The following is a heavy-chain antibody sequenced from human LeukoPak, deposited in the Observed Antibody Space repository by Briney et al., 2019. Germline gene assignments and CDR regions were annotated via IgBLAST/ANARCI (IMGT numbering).Heavy chain of an antibody. Sequence: GGSLRLSCAASGFTFSSHWMSWVRQAPGKGLEWVANIKPDGSDKYYVDSVKGRFTISRDNAKNSLYLRMNSLRAEDTAVYYCAKLPYGDYNHHWGQGTLVTVSS. V-gene: IGHV3-7*05. CDR1: GFTFSSHW. CDR2: IKPDGSDK. J-gene: IGHJ5*02. CDR3: AKLPYGDYNHH. D-gene: IGHD4-17*01.